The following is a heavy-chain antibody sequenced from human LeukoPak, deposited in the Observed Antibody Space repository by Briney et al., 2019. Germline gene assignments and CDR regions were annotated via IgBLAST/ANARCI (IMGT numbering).Heavy chain of an antibody. J-gene: IGHJ4*02. CDR2: IYSGGST. CDR1: GFTFSDYY. Sequence: GGSLRLSCAASGFTFSDYYMSWIRQAPGKGLEWVSVIYSGGSTYYADSVKGRFTISRDNSKNTLYLQMNSLRAEDTAVYYCAASITMIVTTFDYWGQGTLVTVSS. CDR3: AASITMIVTTFDY. V-gene: IGHV3-66*02. D-gene: IGHD3-22*01.